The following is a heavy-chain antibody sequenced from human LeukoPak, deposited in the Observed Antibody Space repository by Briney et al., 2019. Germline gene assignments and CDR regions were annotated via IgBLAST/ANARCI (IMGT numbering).Heavy chain of an antibody. D-gene: IGHD2-2*01. CDR1: GFTFSSYG. CDR2: ISYDGSNK. CDR3: AKPDPRYCSSTSCLDY. Sequence: GGSLRLSCAASGFTFSSYGMHWVRQAPGKGLEWVSFISYDGSNKYSADSVKGRFTISRDNSKNTLYLQMNSLRAEDTAVYYCAKPDPRYCSSTSCLDYWGQGTLVTVSS. V-gene: IGHV3-30*18. J-gene: IGHJ4*02.